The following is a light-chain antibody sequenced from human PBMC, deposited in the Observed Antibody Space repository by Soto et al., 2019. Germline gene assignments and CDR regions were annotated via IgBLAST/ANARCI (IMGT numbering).Light chain of an antibody. CDR3: EQYYDYPRT. V-gene: IGKV3-15*01. Sequence: EIVMTQSPAILSASPGEAVTLACRASQFIDTSLAWFKQKPGQAPRLLIFGASTRASGVAPRFSGSGSATDFTLTISSLQSEDFVMYFCEQYYDYPRTFGQGTKVEIK. CDR1: QFIDTS. CDR2: GAS. J-gene: IGKJ1*01.